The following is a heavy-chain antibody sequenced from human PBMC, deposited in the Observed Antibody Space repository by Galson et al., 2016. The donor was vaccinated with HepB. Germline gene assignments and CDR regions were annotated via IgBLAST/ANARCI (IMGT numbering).Heavy chain of an antibody. J-gene: IGHJ4*02. CDR3: VKDWSRVAASPAN. V-gene: IGHV3-30*18. CDR1: GFMFSTHG. D-gene: IGHD2-15*01. CDR2: ISFDGNDK. Sequence: SLRLSCAASGFMFSTHGMHWVRQAPGKGLEWVSAISFDGNDKYYTASVRGRFTISRDNSKNTLYLQMTSLRSEDTSVYFCVKDWSRVAASPANWGQGTLVAVSS.